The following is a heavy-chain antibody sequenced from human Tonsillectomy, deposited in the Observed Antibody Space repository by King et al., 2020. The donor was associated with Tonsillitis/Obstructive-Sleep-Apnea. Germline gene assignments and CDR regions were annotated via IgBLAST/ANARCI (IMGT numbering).Heavy chain of an antibody. CDR2: IYYSGST. J-gene: IGHJ3*02. Sequence: QLQESGPGLVKPSETLSLTCTVSGGSISNYYWSWIRQPPGKGLEWIGYIYYSGSTNYNPSLKSRVTISVDTSKNQFSLKLSSVTAADTAVYYCARPQYSNDPDTFYIWGQGTMVTVSS. V-gene: IGHV4-59*01. D-gene: IGHD4-11*01. CDR3: ARPQYSNDPDTFYI. CDR1: GGSISNYY.